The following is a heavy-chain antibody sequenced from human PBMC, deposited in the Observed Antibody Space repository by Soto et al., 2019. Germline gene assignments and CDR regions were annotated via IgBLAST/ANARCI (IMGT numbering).Heavy chain of an antibody. Sequence: GSLRLSCAASGFTFSSYSMNWVRQAPGKGLEWVSSISSSSSYIYYADSVKGRFTISRDNAKNSLYLQMNSLRAEDTAVYYWARDVSPYSTDYFDYWGQGTLVAVSS. CDR1: GFTFSSYS. J-gene: IGHJ4*02. V-gene: IGHV3-21*01. D-gene: IGHD2-15*01. CDR2: ISSSSSYI. CDR3: ARDVSPYSTDYFDY.